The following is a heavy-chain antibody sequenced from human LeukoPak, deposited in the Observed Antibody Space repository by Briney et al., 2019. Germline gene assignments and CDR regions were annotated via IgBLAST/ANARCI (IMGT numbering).Heavy chain of an antibody. CDR1: GFTFSSYA. D-gene: IGHD3-9*01. CDR3: AKDPKYYEILTGTYSPYFDY. Sequence: PGGSLRLSCAASGFTFSSYAMSWVRQAPGKGLEWVSAISGSGGSTYYADSVKGRFTISRDNSKNTLYLQMNSLRAEDTAVYYCAKDPKYYEILTGTYSPYFDYWGQGTLVTASS. V-gene: IGHV3-23*01. J-gene: IGHJ4*02. CDR2: ISGSGGST.